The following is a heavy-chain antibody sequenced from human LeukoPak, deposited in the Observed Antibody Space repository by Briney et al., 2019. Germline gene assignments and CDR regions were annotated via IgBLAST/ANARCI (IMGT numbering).Heavy chain of an antibody. CDR3: AKDRAIVLVVAATHY. V-gene: IGHV3-23*01. J-gene: IGHJ4*02. CDR2: ISGSGGST. CDR1: GFTFSSYA. D-gene: IGHD2-15*01. Sequence: QPGXXXXLSCAASGFTFSSYAMRWVRQAPGKGLEWVTAISGSGGSTYYADSVKGGFTIYRDNYKKTLYLKMNSLRAEDTAVYYCAKDRAIVLVVAATHYWGQGTLVTVSS.